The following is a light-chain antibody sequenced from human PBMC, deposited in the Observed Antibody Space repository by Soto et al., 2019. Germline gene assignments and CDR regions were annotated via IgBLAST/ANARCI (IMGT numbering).Light chain of an antibody. V-gene: IGLV1-44*01. CDR3: AAWDDSLNGVV. J-gene: IGLJ2*01. CDR1: TSNIGRNT. CDR2: SNN. Sequence: QTVVTQPPSAPGTPGQRVTISCSGSTSNIGRNTVNWYQQLPGTAPKLVIYSNNQRPSGVPDRFSGSKSGTSASLAISGLQSEDEADYYCAAWDDSLNGVVFGGGTKLTVL.